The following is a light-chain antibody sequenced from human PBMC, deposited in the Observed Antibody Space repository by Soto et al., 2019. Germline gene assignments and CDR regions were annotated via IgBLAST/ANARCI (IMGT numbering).Light chain of an antibody. CDR2: DVN. V-gene: IGLV2-11*01. J-gene: IGLJ1*01. CDR3: CSYAGSYSVV. CDR1: SSDFGCYDF. Sequence: QSALTQTPAESGTPRQSVTISCTRTSSDFGCYDFVSWYQHHPGNAPKFIIYDVNKRPSGLAARFSCSESGNTASLTISGPQAEDEADDYCCSYAGSYSVVVGTGTKVTVL.